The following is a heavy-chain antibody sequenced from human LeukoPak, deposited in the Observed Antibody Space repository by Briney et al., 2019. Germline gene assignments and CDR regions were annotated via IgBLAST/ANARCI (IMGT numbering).Heavy chain of an antibody. J-gene: IGHJ4*02. CDR2: ISGSGTGT. CDR3: VSHPGSGGNFDC. D-gene: IGHD4-23*01. Sequence: GGSLRLSCAASGFTFSTCAMSWVRQAPGKGLEWVSAISGSGTGTYYADSVKGRFTISRDNSKTTLYLEMNNVRAEDTAVYYCVSHPGSGGNFDCWGQGTLVTVSS. V-gene: IGHV3-23*01. CDR1: GFTFSTCA.